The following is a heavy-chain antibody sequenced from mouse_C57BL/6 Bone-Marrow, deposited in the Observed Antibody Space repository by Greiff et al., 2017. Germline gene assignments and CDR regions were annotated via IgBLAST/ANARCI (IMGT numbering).Heavy chain of an antibody. CDR1: GYSFTDYN. J-gene: IGHJ4*01. V-gene: IGHV1-39*01. CDR2: INPNYGTT. Sequence: EVQLQQSGPELVKPGASVKISCKASGYSFTDYNMNWVKQSNGKSLEWIGVINPNYGTTSYNQKFKGKATLTVDQSSSTAYMQLNSLTSEDSAVYYCAREGGTTVVEYYYAMDYWGQGTSVTVSS. D-gene: IGHD1-1*01. CDR3: AREGGTTVVEYYYAMDY.